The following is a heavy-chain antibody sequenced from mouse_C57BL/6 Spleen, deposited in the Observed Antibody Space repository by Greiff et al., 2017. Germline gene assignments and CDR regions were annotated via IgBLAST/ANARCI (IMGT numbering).Heavy chain of an antibody. CDR1: GFSLTSYG. CDR2: IWRGGST. Sequence: QVQLKESGPGLVQPSQSLSITCTVSGFSLTSYGVHWVRQSPGKGLEWLGVIWRGGSTDYNAAFMSRLSITKDNSKSQVFFKMNSLQADDTAIYYCARPDSSGSSGFAYWGQGTLVTVAA. J-gene: IGHJ3*01. D-gene: IGHD3-2*02. CDR3: ARPDSSGSSGFAY. V-gene: IGHV2-5*01.